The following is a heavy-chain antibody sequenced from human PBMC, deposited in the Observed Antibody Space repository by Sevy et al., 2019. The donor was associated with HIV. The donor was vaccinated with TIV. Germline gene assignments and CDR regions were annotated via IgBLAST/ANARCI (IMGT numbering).Heavy chain of an antibody. Sequence: GGSLRLSCAASGFTFSSYAMTWVRQAPGKGLEWVSVISGSGGSTYYADSVKGRFTISRDNSKNTLYLQMNSLRAEDTAVYYCAKVIVSDYYESTGDAFDIWGQGIMVTVSS. J-gene: IGHJ3*02. V-gene: IGHV3-23*01. CDR2: ISGSGGST. CDR1: GFTFSSYA. CDR3: AKVIVSDYYESTGDAFDI. D-gene: IGHD3-22*01.